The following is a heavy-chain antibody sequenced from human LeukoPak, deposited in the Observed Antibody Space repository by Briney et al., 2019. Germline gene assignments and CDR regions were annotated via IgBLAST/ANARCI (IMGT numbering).Heavy chain of an antibody. CDR2: ISSSSSTI. Sequence: GGSLRLSCAASGFTLSSYSMNWVRQAPGKGLEWVSYISSSSSTIYYADSVKGRFTISRDNAKNSLYLQMNSLRDEDTAVYYCARDRLHTAIPFFRKKENWFDPWGQGTLVTVSS. CDR3: ARDRLHTAIPFFRKKENWFDP. D-gene: IGHD5-18*01. V-gene: IGHV3-48*02. J-gene: IGHJ5*02. CDR1: GFTLSSYS.